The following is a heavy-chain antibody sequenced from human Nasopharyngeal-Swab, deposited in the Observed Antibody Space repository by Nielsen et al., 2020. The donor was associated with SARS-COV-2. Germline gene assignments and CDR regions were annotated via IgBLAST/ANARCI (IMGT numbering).Heavy chain of an antibody. CDR2: IVGSGGRRGST. V-gene: IGHV3-23*01. CDR3: AKRGSGSSWNGEDY. Sequence: GESLKISCAASGFTFSSYDMSWVRQAPGKGLEWVSAIVGSGGRRGSTYYADSVKGRFTISRDDSKDTLYLQMNSLRAEDTALYYCAKRGSGSSWNGEDYWGQGTLVTVSS. CDR1: GFTFSSYD. D-gene: IGHD6-13*01. J-gene: IGHJ4*02.